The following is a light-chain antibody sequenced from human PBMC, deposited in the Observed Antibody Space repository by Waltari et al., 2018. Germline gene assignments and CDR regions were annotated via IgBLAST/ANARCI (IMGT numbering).Light chain of an antibody. CDR1: QDIKSD. CDR3: QQYKSSPT. J-gene: IGKJ4*01. Sequence: DIRMTQSPSSLSASVGDAVTLTCRASQDIKSDLNWYQQQPGKAPKLLIYYGKRLHIGVPSRFAGSGSGTEFTLTISSLQPEDFATYYCQQYKSSPTFGGGTRVEI. V-gene: IGKV1-39*01. CDR2: YGK.